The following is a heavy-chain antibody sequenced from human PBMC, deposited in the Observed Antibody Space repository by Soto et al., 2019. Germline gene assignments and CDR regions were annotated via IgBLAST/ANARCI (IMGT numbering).Heavy chain of an antibody. CDR1: GGSISSGGYY. CDR2: IYYSGIT. CDR3: ARERYSSGWYGMDV. Sequence: TLSVTGPVSGGSISSGGYYWSWIRQHPGKGLEWIGYIYYSGITYYNPSLKSRVTISVDTSKNQFSLKLSSVTAADTAVYYCARERYSSGWYGMDVWGQGTKVAVYS. V-gene: IGHV4-31*03. D-gene: IGHD6-19*01. J-gene: IGHJ6*02.